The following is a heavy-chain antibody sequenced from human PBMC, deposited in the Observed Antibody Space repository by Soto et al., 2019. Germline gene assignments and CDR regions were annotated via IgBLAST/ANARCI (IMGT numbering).Heavy chain of an antibody. J-gene: IGHJ4*02. CDR3: ARGRYGDY. CDR2: ISAHNGNT. V-gene: IGHV1-18*01. CDR1: GYAFTTYG. D-gene: IGHD1-1*01. Sequence: QVHLVQSGAEGKKPGASVTVSCKGSGYAFTTYGITWVRQAPGQGLEWMGWISAHNGNTNYAQKLQGRVTVTRDTSPSTAYMELRSLRSDDTAVYYCARGRYGDYWGQGAQVTVSS.